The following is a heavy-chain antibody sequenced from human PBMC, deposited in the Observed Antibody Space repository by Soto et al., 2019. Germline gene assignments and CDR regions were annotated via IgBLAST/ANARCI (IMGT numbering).Heavy chain of an antibody. Sequence: PGGSLRLSCTASGFTFGDYAMSWFRQAPGKGLEWVGFIRSKAYGGTTEYAASVKGRFTISRDDSKSIAYLQMNSLKTEDTAVYYCTRDRVGATYSFYYYYYGMDVWGQGTTVTVSS. J-gene: IGHJ6*02. CDR3: TRDRVGATYSFYYYYYGMDV. V-gene: IGHV3-49*03. CDR1: GFTFGDYA. CDR2: IRSKAYGGTT. D-gene: IGHD1-26*01.